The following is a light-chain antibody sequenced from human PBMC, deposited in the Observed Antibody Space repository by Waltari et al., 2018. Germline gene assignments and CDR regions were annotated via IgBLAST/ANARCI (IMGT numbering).Light chain of an antibody. V-gene: IGKV1-5*03. CDR1: QTISSW. J-gene: IGKJ2*01. CDR2: TAS. CDR3: QQYDRLPVT. Sequence: DIQMTQSPSTLSTSIGDRVTITCRASQTISSWLAWYQQKPGKAPKLLINTASSLESGVPSRFSGSGSGIEFTLTISSLQPDDFTTYYCQQYDRLPVTFGQGTKLEIK.